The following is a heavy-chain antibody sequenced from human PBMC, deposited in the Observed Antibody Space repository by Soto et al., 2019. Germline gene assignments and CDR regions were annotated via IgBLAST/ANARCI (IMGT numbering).Heavy chain of an antibody. Sequence: EVQLVQSGAEVKKPGESLRISCKGSGYSFTNYWITWVRQMLGKGLEWMGRIDPSDSYTNYSPSFQGHVTISTDESISTAYLQWSSLKASDTAMYYCARHSSAWYFDLWGRGTLVTVSS. CDR3: ARHSSAWYFDL. J-gene: IGHJ2*01. CDR1: GYSFTNYW. CDR2: IDPSDSYT. V-gene: IGHV5-10-1*01. D-gene: IGHD3-22*01.